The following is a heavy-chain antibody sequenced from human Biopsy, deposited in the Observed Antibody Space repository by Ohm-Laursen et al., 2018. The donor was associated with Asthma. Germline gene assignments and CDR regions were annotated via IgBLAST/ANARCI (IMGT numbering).Heavy chain of an antibody. Sequence: SLRLSCSASGFTFDNYTMHWVRQAPGKGLEWVTIISYDGRNTYYADSVEGRFTISRDYSKNTLYLQMHSLRAEDTAVYYCARGDSSNWSHYYFDYWGQGTLVTVSS. D-gene: IGHD3-22*01. CDR1: GFTFDNYT. CDR3: ARGDSSNWSHYYFDY. J-gene: IGHJ4*02. CDR2: ISYDGRNT. V-gene: IGHV3-30*14.